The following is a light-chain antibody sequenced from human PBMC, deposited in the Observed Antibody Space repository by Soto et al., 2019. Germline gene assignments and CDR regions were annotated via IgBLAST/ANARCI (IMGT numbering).Light chain of an antibody. J-gene: IGKJ1*01. V-gene: IGKV3-20*01. CDR2: GAS. CDR3: QQCGSSPT. CDR1: QSVSNSY. Sequence: EIVLTQSPGTLSLSPGERATLSCRASQSVSNSYLAWYQQKPGQAPRLLIYGASSRVTGIPDRFRGSGSGTDFTLTISRLEPEDFAVYYCQQCGSSPTFGQGTKVEIK.